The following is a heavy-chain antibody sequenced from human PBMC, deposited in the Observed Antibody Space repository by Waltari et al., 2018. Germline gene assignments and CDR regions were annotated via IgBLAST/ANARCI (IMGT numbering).Heavy chain of an antibody. J-gene: IGHJ4*02. CDR2: IKSDSRVT. Sequence: QVQLVQSGAEVMKPGASVKVSCKTSGYSFSDHYLHWVRQAPGQGLDWMGRIKSDSRVTSYAPAFQGRVTLTGDMSISTVYMDFSSLTSDDTAIYYCVRDFDWGPDYWGQGTLVTVSS. V-gene: IGHV1-2*02. CDR3: VRDFDWGPDY. CDR1: GYSFSDHY. D-gene: IGHD3-9*01.